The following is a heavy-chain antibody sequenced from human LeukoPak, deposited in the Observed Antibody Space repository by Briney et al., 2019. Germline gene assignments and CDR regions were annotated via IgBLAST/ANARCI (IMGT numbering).Heavy chain of an antibody. J-gene: IGHJ2*01. V-gene: IGHV3-7*01. CDR2: INQDGSEK. Sequence: PGGSLRLSCAASGFTFTTYWMTWVRQAPGKGLEWVANINQDGSEKYFVDSVKGRFTISRDNAKNSLYLQMNSLRAEDTAVYYCARGGGIYGDHYWYFDLWGRGTLVTVSS. CDR3: ARGGGIYGDHYWYFDL. CDR1: GFTFTTYW. D-gene: IGHD4-17*01.